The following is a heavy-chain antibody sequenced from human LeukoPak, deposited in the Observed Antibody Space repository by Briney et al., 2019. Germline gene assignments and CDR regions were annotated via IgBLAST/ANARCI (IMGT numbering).Heavy chain of an antibody. J-gene: IGHJ2*01. D-gene: IGHD3-22*01. V-gene: IGHV4-59*08. CDR1: GGSLSSYY. CDR3: ARRHYYDSSGSPSWYFDL. Sequence: SETLSLTCTVSGGSLSSYYWSWIRQPPGKGLEWIGYIYYSGSTNYNPSLKSRVTISVDTSKNQFSLKLSSVTAADTAVYYCARRHYYDSSGSPSWYFDLWGRGTLVTVSS. CDR2: IYYSGST.